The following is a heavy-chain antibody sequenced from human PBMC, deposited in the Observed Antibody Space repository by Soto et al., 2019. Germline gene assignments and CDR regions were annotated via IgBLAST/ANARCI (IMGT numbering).Heavy chain of an antibody. J-gene: IGHJ6*02. CDR3: ARDYGVGSVMAYYYYYGMDV. D-gene: IGHD3-10*01. CDR1: GYTFISYG. V-gene: IGHV1-18*04. Sequence: ASVKVSCKASGYTFISYGISWVRQAPGQGLEWMGWISAYNGNTNYAQKLQGRVTMTTDTSTSTAYMELRSLRSDDTAVYYCARDYGVGSVMAYYYYYGMDVWGQGTTVTVSS. CDR2: ISAYNGNT.